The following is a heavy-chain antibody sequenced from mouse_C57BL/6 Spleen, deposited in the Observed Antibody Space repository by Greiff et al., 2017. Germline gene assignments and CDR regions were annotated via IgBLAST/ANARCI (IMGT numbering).Heavy chain of an antibody. CDR3: ARPHGNYVRTLDY. Sequence: EVQLQQSGPELVKPGASVKISCKASGYSFTGYYMNWVKQSPEKSLEWIGEINPSTGGTTYNQKFKAKATLTVDKSSSTAYMQLTRLTSENSAVYYCARPHGNYVRTLDYWGQGTSRTVSS. J-gene: IGHJ2*02. V-gene: IGHV1-42*01. D-gene: IGHD2-1*01. CDR1: GYSFTGYY. CDR2: INPSTGGT.